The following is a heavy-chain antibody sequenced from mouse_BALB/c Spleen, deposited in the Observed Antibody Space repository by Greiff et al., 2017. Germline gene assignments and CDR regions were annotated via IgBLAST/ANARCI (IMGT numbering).Heavy chain of an antibody. CDR2: IYPGSGST. Sequence: LQQPGSELVRPGASVKLSCKASGYTFTSYWMHWVKQRPGQGLEWIGNIYPGSGSTNYDEKFKSKATLTVDTSSSTAYMQLSSLTSEDSAVYYCTRYYGSRGGDYWGQGTTLTVSS. CDR3: TRYYGSRGGDY. CDR1: GYTFTSYW. D-gene: IGHD1-1*01. J-gene: IGHJ2*01. V-gene: IGHV1S22*01.